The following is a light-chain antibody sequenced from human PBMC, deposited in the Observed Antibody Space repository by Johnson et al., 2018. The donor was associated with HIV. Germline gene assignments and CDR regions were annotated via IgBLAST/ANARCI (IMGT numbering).Light chain of an antibody. V-gene: IGLV1-51*02. CDR3: GTWDTSLSAGGV. J-gene: IGLJ1*01. CDR1: SSNIGNKY. CDR2: ENT. Sequence: QSVLTQPPSVSAAPGQKVTISCSGSSSNIGNKYVSWYQQLPGTAPKLLIYENTKRPSGIHDRFSGSKSGTSATLGITGLQTGDEADYYCGTWDTSLSAGGVFGSGTKVTVL.